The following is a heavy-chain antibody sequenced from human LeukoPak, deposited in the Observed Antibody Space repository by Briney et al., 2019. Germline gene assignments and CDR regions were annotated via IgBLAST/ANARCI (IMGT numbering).Heavy chain of an antibody. CDR1: GYTFTGYY. Sequence: ASVKVSCKASGYTFTGYYMNWVRQAPGQGLEWMGWINPNSGGTNYAQKFQGRVTMTRDTSISTAYMELSRLRSDDTAVYYCAYDSSGYYGYWGQGTLVTVSS. V-gene: IGHV1-2*02. D-gene: IGHD3-22*01. CDR3: AYDSSGYYGY. J-gene: IGHJ4*02. CDR2: INPNSGGT.